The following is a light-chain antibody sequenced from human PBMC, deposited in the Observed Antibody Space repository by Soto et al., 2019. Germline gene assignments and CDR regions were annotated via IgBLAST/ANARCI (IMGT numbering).Light chain of an antibody. Sequence: QSVLTQPASVSGSPGQSITISCTGTSGDVDSHYVAWYQQHPNKAPKVLIYEGNNRPSGVSDRFSGSKSGNTASLTVSGLQAEDEADYYCSSYAGSNNVVFGGGTQLTVL. CDR3: SSYAGSNNVV. J-gene: IGLJ2*01. V-gene: IGLV2-14*03. CDR1: SGDVDSHY. CDR2: EGN.